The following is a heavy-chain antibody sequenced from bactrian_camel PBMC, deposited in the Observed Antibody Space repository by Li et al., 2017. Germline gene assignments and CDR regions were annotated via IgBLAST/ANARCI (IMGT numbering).Heavy chain of an antibody. CDR3: AAGRTSTLIPVRYTY. J-gene: IGHJ4*01. CDR1: HFTFSNSRNC. D-gene: IGHD4*01. Sequence: VQLVESGGGLVQAGSSLKLSCVASHFTFSNSRNCMGWFRRAPGKDREGVAVIEGNGRTTYAESVKGRFTISKDKAENVLYLQMNSLKPEDTAMYYCAAGRTSTLIPVRYTYWGQGTQVTVS. V-gene: IGHV3S10*01. CDR2: IEGNGRT.